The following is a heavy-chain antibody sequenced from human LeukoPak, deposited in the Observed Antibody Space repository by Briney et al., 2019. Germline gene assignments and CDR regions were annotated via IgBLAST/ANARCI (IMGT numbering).Heavy chain of an antibody. V-gene: IGHV4-61*01. J-gene: IGHJ2*01. CDR3: ARKRGGYNYWYFDL. CDR2: IYYSGST. CDR1: GGSVSSSSYY. Sequence: SETLSLTCTVSGGSVSSSSYYWGWIRQPPGKGLEWIGYIYYSGSTNYNPSLKSRVTISVDTSKNQFSLKLSSVTAADTAVYYCARKRGGYNYWYFDLWGRGTLVTVSS. D-gene: IGHD5-24*01.